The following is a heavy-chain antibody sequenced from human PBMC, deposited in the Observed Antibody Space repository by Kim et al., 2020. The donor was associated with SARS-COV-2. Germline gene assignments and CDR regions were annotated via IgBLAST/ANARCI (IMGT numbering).Heavy chain of an antibody. CDR3: ARVPDNSQLQSYAFDI. D-gene: IGHD1-1*01. Sequence: SGKGRFTISRDDAKNSRYLKMNSLRAEDTAVYYCARVPDNSQLQSYAFDIWGQGTMVTVSS. J-gene: IGHJ3*02. V-gene: IGHV3-11*06.